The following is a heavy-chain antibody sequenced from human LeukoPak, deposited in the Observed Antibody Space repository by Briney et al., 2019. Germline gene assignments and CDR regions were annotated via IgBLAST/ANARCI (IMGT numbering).Heavy chain of an antibody. CDR2: INWNGGNI. Sequence: GGSLRLSRAASGFTFDDYGMSWVRQAPGKGLEWVSGINWNGGNIGYADSVKGRFTISRDNAKNSLYLQMNSLRTEDTALYYCASGGIYYGAAFEFWGQGTLVTVSS. CDR3: ASGGIYYGAAFEF. J-gene: IGHJ4*02. D-gene: IGHD1-26*01. CDR1: GFTFDDYG. V-gene: IGHV3-20*04.